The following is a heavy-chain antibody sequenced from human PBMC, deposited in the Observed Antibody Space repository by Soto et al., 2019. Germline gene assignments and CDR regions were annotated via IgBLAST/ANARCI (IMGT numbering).Heavy chain of an antibody. CDR1: GFTCSSYA. CDR2: ISGSGGST. Sequence: PGGSLRLSCAASGFTCSSYAMSWVRHAPGKGLEWVSAISGSGGSTYYADSVKGRFTISRDNSKNTLYLQKNSLRAEDTAVYYSAKDVPPVVVVVYYGMGFWAQGPTVTLSS. V-gene: IGHV3-23*01. J-gene: IGHJ6*02. CDR3: AKDVPPVVVVVYYGMGF. D-gene: IGHD2-15*01.